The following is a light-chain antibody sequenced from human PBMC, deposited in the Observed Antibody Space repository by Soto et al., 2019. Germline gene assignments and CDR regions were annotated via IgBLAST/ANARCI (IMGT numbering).Light chain of an antibody. Sequence: DIQMTQSPSTLSASVGDRVTITCRASQSISSWLAWYQQKPGKAPKLLIYKASTLESGVPSRFSGSGSGTEFTLTISSLQPDDFATYYGHQSFTFGPGTKVDIK. CDR3: HQSFT. CDR2: KAS. CDR1: QSISSW. V-gene: IGKV1-5*03. J-gene: IGKJ3*01.